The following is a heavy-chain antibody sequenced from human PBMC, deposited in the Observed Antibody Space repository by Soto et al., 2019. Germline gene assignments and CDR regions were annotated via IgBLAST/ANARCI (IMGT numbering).Heavy chain of an antibody. CDR2: SRNKDNSYNT. Sequence: PGGSLRLSCAASGFTFSAHYMDWVRQAPEKGLEWVGRSRNKDNSYNTEYAASVKGRFTLSRDDAKSSLYLQMNSLKTEDTAVYYCTINYYDNSGYSIDIWGQGTMVTVSS. D-gene: IGHD3-22*01. CDR3: TINYYDNSGYSIDI. CDR1: GFTFSAHY. J-gene: IGHJ3*02. V-gene: IGHV3-72*01.